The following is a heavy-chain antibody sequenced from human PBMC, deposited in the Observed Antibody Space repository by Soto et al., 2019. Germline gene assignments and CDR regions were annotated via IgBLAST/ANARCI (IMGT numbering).Heavy chain of an antibody. CDR1: GGTFSSYT. CDR3: ARDPSYYYGSGSYQRDDVDY. Sequence: QVQLVQSGAEVKKPGSSVKVSCKASGGTFSSYTISWVRQAPGQGLEWMGRIIPILGIANYAQKFQGRVTITADKSTSTAYMELSSLRSEDTAVYYCARDPSYYYGSGSYQRDDVDYWGQGTLVTVSS. J-gene: IGHJ4*02. CDR2: IIPILGIA. V-gene: IGHV1-69*08. D-gene: IGHD3-10*01.